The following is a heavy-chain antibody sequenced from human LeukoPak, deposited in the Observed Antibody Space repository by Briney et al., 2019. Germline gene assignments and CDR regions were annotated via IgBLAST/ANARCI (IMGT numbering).Heavy chain of an antibody. CDR3: ARGGRYCSGGSCYYGY. Sequence: SETLSLTFAVYGGSFSGYYWSWIRQPPGKGLEWIGEINHSGSTNYNPSLKSRVTISVDTSKNQFSLKLSSVTAADTAVYYCARGGRYCSGGSCYYGYWGQGTLVTVSS. CDR2: INHSGST. CDR1: GGSFSGYY. D-gene: IGHD2-15*01. J-gene: IGHJ4*02. V-gene: IGHV4-34*01.